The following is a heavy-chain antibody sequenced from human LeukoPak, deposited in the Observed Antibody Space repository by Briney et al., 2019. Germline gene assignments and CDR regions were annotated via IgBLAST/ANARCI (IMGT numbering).Heavy chain of an antibody. CDR3: AREGLNMVRGIIPKEAWGWFDP. J-gene: IGHJ5*02. CDR1: GGSISSYY. CDR2: IHYSGST. D-gene: IGHD3-10*01. V-gene: IGHV4-59*12. Sequence: SETLSLTCTVSGGSISSYYWSWIRQPPGKGLEWIGHIHYSGSTNYNPSLKSRVTISVDTSKNQFSLKLSSVTAADTAVYYCAREGLNMVRGIIPKEAWGWFDPWGQGTLVTVSS.